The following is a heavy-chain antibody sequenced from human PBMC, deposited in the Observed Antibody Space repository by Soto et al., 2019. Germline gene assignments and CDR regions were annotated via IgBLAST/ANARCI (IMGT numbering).Heavy chain of an antibody. J-gene: IGHJ6*02. CDR3: ARAQGGSWYNPYYYGMDV. V-gene: IGHV1-69*13. CDR2: IIPIFGTA. D-gene: IGHD6-13*01. CDR1: GGTFSSYA. Sequence: ASVKVSCKASGGTFSSYAVSWVRQAPGQGLEWMGGIIPIFGTANYAQKFQGRVTITADESTSTAYMELSSLRSDDTAVYYCARAQGGSWYNPYYYGMDVWGQGTTVTVSS.